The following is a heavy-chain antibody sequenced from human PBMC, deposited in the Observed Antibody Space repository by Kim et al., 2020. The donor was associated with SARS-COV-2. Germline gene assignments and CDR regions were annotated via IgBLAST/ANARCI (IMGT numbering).Heavy chain of an antibody. V-gene: IGHV4-4*02. Sequence: SETLSLTCAVSGGSISSSNWWSWVRQPPGKGLEWIGEIYHSGSTNYNPSLKSRVTISVDKSKNQFSLKLSSVTAADTAVYYCARDRGYYGSGSYYNTGLPYTWFDPWGQATLVTVSS. CDR2: IYHSGST. CDR3: ARDRGYYGSGSYYNTGLPYTWFDP. D-gene: IGHD3-10*01. CDR1: GGSISSSNW. J-gene: IGHJ5*01.